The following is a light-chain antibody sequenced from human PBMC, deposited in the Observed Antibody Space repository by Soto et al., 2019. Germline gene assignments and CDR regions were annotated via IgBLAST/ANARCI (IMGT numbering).Light chain of an antibody. V-gene: IGLV2-23*01. J-gene: IGLJ1*01. CDR3: CSYAGSSTLYV. CDR1: SSDVGNYNL. CDR2: EGS. Sequence: QSVLTQPASVSGSPGQSITISCTGTSSDVGNYNLVSWYQQHPGKAPKLMIFEGSKRPSGVSNRFSGSKSGNTASLTISGLQAEDEADYCCCSYAGSSTLYVFGTGTKLTVL.